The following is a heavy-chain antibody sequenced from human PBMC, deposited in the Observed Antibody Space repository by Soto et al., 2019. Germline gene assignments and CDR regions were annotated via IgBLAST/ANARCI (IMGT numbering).Heavy chain of an antibody. CDR2: ISGSGGST. V-gene: IGHV3-23*01. CDR1: GFTFSSYA. J-gene: IGHJ3*02. CDR3: ASPYYYDSSGYYVLGAFDI. Sequence: GGSLRLSCAASGFTFSSYAMSWVRQAPGKGLEWVSAISGSGGSTYYADSVKGRFTISRDTSKNTLYLQMNSLRAEDTAVYYCASPYYYDSSGYYVLGAFDIWGQGTMVTVSS. D-gene: IGHD3-22*01.